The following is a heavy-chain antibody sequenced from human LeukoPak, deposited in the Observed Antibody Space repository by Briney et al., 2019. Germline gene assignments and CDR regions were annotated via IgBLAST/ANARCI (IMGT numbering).Heavy chain of an antibody. Sequence: GASVKVSCMASGYTFTSYGISWVRQAPGQGLEWMGWISAYNGNTNYAQKLQGRVTMTTDTSTSTAYMELRSLRSDDTAVYYCARAAFDYGDYDFYFYYGMDVWGKGTTVTVSS. CDR1: GYTFTSYG. V-gene: IGHV1-18*04. D-gene: IGHD4-17*01. J-gene: IGHJ6*04. CDR3: ARAAFDYGDYDFYFYYGMDV. CDR2: ISAYNGNT.